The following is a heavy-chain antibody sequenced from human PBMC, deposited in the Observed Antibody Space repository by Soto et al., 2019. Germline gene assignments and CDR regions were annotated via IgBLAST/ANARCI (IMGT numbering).Heavy chain of an antibody. J-gene: IGHJ6*02. V-gene: IGHV1-69*01. CDR2: IIPSFGTA. Sequence: QVQLVQSGAEVKKPGSSVKVSCKASGGTFSTYAISWVRQAPGQGLEWRGGIIPSFGTANYAQKFQGRVTITADESTSTAYMELNSLRSEDTAVYFCARARGYSYGPYYYCYSLDVWGEGSTVTVS. CDR3: ARARGYSYGPYYYCYSLDV. D-gene: IGHD5-18*01. CDR1: GGTFSTYA.